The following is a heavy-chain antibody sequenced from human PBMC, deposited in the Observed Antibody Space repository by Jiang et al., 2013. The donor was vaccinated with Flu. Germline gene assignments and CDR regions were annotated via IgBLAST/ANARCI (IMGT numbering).Heavy chain of an antibody. V-gene: IGHV4-59*01. CDR2: IYYSGST. CDR3: AREDRDYDILTGYYNYPFDP. Sequence: GPGLVKPSETLSLTCTVSGGSISSYYWSWIRQPPGKGLEWIGYIYYSGSTNYNPSLKSRVTISVDTSKNQFSLKLSSVTAADTAVYYCAREDRDYDILTGYYNYPFDPWGQGTLVTVSS. D-gene: IGHD3-9*01. CDR1: GGSISSYY. J-gene: IGHJ5*02.